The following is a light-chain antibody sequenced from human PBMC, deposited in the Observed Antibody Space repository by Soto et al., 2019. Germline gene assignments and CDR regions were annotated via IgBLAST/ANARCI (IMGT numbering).Light chain of an antibody. CDR2: EVT. Sequence: QSALTQPASVSGSPGQSITISCTGTSSDVGGHNFVSWYQQHPGKAPKLMIYEVTYRPSGVSNRFTGSKSGNTAPLTISGLLAEDEATYYCASKTASTFVVFGGGTKVTVL. CDR1: SSDVGGHNF. CDR3: ASKTASTFVV. V-gene: IGLV2-14*03. J-gene: IGLJ2*01.